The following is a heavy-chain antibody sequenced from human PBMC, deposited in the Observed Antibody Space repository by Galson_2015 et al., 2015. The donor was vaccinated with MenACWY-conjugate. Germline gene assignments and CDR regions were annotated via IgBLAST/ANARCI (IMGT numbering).Heavy chain of an antibody. CDR3: ARQLGSYYGSTGYYARYFDL. Sequence: SLTCTVSGGSMSSSSDFWGWIRQPPGKGLEWIGNIYYSGSTDYNPSLKSRITMSVDTSQKQFSLKLYSVIAADTAVYYCARQLGSYYGSTGYYARYFDLWGRGTLVTVSS. V-gene: IGHV4-39*01. CDR2: IYYSGST. J-gene: IGHJ2*01. D-gene: IGHD3-22*01. CDR1: GGSMSSSSDF.